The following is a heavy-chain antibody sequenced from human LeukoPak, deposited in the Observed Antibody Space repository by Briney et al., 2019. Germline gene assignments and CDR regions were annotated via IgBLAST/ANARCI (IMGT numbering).Heavy chain of an antibody. CDR3: ARGISSGLVLYFAL. J-gene: IGHJ2*01. V-gene: IGHV3-53*01. Sequence: GGSLRLYCAASGFTVSSNDMSWAGKAPGEGVEGLSVIYSGGSTFYADSVKGRFTISRDDSKNTLCLQMNSLRAEDTAVYYCARGISSGLVLYFALWGRGNLVTVSS. CDR1: GFTVSSND. D-gene: IGHD6-19*01. CDR2: IYSGGST.